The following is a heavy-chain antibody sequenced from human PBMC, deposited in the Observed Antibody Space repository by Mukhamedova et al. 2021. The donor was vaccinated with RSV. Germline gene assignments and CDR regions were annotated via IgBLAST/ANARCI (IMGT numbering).Heavy chain of an antibody. Sequence: RQAPGQGLEWMGGIIPIFGTANYAQKFQGRVTITADKSTSTAYMELSSLRSEDTAVYYCARWDLYCSSTSCYKGVGWFAPWGQGT. CDR3: ARWDLYCSSTSCYKGVGWFAP. V-gene: IGHV1-69*06. J-gene: IGHJ5*02. CDR2: IIPIFGTA. D-gene: IGHD2-2*02.